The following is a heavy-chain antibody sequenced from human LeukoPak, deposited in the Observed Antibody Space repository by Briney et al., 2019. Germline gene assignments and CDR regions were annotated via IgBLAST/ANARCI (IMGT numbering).Heavy chain of an antibody. CDR3: AREDRYCTNGVCSGGYYYYYMDV. D-gene: IGHD2-8*01. CDR1: EGTFSTYA. Sequence: SVKVSCKASEGTFSTYAISWVRQAPGQGLEWMGGIIPIFGTANYAQKFQGRVTITADESTSTAYMELSSLRSEDTAVYYCAREDRYCTNGVCSGGYYYYYMDVWGKGTTVTVSS. J-gene: IGHJ6*03. CDR2: IIPIFGTA. V-gene: IGHV1-69*13.